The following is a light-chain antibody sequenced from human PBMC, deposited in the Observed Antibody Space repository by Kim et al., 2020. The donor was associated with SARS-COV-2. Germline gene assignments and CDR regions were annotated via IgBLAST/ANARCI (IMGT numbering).Light chain of an antibody. V-gene: IGLV1-40*01. J-gene: IGLJ1*01. CDR3: QSYDNRRDGLYV. CDR1: RPNIGAGYD. CDR2: NNH. Sequence: VTLTCTGRRPNIGAGYDVLWYKQLPGQAPKHIICNNHSRPSGVPDRFSGSKSDTSGSVAISGLQAQDEADYYCQSYDNRRDGLYVFGTGTKVTVL.